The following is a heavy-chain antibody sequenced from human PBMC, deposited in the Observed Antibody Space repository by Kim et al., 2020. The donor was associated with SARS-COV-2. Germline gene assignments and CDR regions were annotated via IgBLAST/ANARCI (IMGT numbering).Heavy chain of an antibody. D-gene: IGHD3-22*01. J-gene: IGHJ6*02. V-gene: IGHV3-48*02. Sequence: GGSLRLSCAASGFTFSAYNMNWVRQAPGKGLEWIAFITTSSGILYYADSVRGRFTVSRDNAKKSVYLQMDSLREDDTAIYFCTREGGGRAYFGAFDVWG. CDR1: GFTFSAYN. CDR3: TREGGGRAYFGAFDV. CDR2: ITTSSGIL.